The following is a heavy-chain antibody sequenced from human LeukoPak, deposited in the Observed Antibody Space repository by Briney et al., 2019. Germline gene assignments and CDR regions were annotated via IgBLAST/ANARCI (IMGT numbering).Heavy chain of an antibody. J-gene: IGHJ2*01. V-gene: IGHV4-59*01. CDR3: ASLSHLYWYFDL. CDR1: GGSISSYY. CDR2: IYYSGST. Sequence: SETRSLTCTVSGGSISSYYWSWIRQPPGKGLEWIGYIYYSGSTNYNPALKSRVTISVDTSKNQFSLKLSSVTAADTAVYYCASLSHLYWYFDLWGRGTLVTVSS.